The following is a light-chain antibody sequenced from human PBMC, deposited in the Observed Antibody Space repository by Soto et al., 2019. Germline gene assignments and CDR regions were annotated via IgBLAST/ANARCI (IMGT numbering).Light chain of an antibody. J-gene: IGLJ1*01. CDR3: TSFSNTNSLYV. CDR2: EVT. CDR1: GSDIAGYNY. Sequence: QSVLTQPASASGSLGQSINISCTGTGSDIAGYNYISWYQQLPGKAPKLIIYEVTIRPSGISNRFSGSKSGNTASLTISGLQAEDEADYFCTSFSNTNSLYVFGTGTNVTVL. V-gene: IGLV2-14*01.